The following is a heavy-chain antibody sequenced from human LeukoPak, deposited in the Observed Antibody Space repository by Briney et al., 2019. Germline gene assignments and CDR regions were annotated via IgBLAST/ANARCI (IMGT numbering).Heavy chain of an antibody. V-gene: IGHV3-21*01. CDR1: GFTFSSYS. Sequence: PGGSLRLSCAASGFTFSSYSMNWVRQAPGKGLEWVSSISSSSSYIFHADSVKGRFTISRDNAKNSLFLQMNSLRAEDTAVYYCAKDRLPRMMVRGGEGYYFDYWGQGTLVTVSS. CDR2: ISSSSSYI. D-gene: IGHD3-10*01. CDR3: AKDRLPRMMVRGGEGYYFDY. J-gene: IGHJ4*02.